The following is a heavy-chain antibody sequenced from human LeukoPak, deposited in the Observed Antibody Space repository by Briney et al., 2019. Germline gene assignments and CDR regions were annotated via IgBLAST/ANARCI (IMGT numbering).Heavy chain of an antibody. CDR3: ARVGYNWFDP. CDR1: GGSITSGGYY. Sequence: SQTLSLTCTVSGGSITSGGYYWSWIRQPPGKGLEWIGYIYYSGSTNYNPSLKSRVTISVDTSKNQFSLKLSSVTAADTAVYYCARVGYNWFDPWGQGTLVTVSS. V-gene: IGHV4-61*08. J-gene: IGHJ5*02. CDR2: IYYSGST. D-gene: IGHD3-16*01.